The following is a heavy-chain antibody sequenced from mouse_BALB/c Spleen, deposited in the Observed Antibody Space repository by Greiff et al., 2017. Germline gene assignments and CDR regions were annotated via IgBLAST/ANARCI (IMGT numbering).Heavy chain of an antibody. CDR3: ARDYRYYFDY. V-gene: IGHV1-80*01. Sequence: QVQLQQSGPELVKPGALVKISCKASGYAFSSYWMNWVKQRPGQGLEWIGQIYPGDGDTNYNGKFKGKATLTADKSSSTAYMQLSSLTSEDSAVYFCARDYRYYFDYWGQGTTLTVSS. CDR1: GYAFSSYW. CDR2: IYPGDGDT. J-gene: IGHJ2*01. D-gene: IGHD2-14*01.